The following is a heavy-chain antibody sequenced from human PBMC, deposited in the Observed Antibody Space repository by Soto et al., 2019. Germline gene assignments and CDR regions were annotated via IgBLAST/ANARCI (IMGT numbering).Heavy chain of an antibody. CDR2: IFGSGAPT. CDR3: PREASSWGFAFDL. Sequence: EVQLLESGGGLVQPGGSLRLSCAASGFTFSHYAMSGVRQAPGKGLQWVSTIFGSGAPTHYADSVKGRFGISRDNSNNMLFLEMHSLKDEDTAVYYCPREASSWGFAFDLWGQGTRVAVSS. J-gene: IGHJ3*01. CDR1: GFTFSHYA. D-gene: IGHD3-16*01. V-gene: IGHV3-23*01.